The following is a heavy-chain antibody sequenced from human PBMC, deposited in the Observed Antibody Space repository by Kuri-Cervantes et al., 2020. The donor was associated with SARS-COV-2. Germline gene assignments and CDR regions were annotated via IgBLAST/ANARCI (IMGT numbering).Heavy chain of an antibody. CDR2: IYTSGST. J-gene: IGHJ4*02. Sequence: GSLRLSCTVSGGSISSYYWSWIRQPVGKGLEWIGRIYTSGSTNYNPSLKSRVTMSVDTSKNQFSLKLSSVTAADTAVYYCARDYYDSSGYYYPDYWGQGTLVTVSS. V-gene: IGHV4-4*07. CDR1: GGSISSYY. CDR3: ARDYYDSSGYYYPDY. D-gene: IGHD3-22*01.